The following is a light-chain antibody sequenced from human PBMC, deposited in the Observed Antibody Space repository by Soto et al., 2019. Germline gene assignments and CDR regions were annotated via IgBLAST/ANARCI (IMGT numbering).Light chain of an antibody. V-gene: IGKV1-12*01. Sequence: DIQMTQSPSSVSASVGDRVTITCRASQVISSWLAWYQQKPGKAPELLIYAASSLQSGVPSRFSDSGSGTDFTLTISSLQPEDFATYYCLQANSFPFTFGGGTKVQIK. CDR3: LQANSFPFT. J-gene: IGKJ4*01. CDR2: AAS. CDR1: QVISSW.